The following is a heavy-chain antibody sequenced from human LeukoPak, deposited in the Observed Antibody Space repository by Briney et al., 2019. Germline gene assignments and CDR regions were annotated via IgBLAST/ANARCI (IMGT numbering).Heavy chain of an antibody. D-gene: IGHD5-12*01. Sequence: SVKVSCKASGGTFSSYAISWVRQAPGQGLEWMGGIIPIFGTANYAQKFQGRVTITADKSTSTAYMELSSLRSEDTAVYYCARTPSGPYYYYMDVWGKGTTVTVSS. CDR2: IIPIFGTA. J-gene: IGHJ6*03. CDR3: ARTPSGPYYYYMDV. V-gene: IGHV1-69*06. CDR1: GGTFSSYA.